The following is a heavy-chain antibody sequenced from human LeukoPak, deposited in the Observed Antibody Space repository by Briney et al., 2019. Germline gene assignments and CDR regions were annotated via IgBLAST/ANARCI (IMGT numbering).Heavy chain of an antibody. CDR2: ISGSGGST. V-gene: IGHV3-23*01. CDR1: GFTFSSYG. CDR3: AKTPTYGAGSYSTYYYYYMDV. J-gene: IGHJ6*03. D-gene: IGHD3-10*01. Sequence: GGSLRLSCAASGFTFSSYGMSWVRQAPGKGLEWVSAISGSGGSTYYADSVKGRFTISRDNSKNTLYLQMNSLRAEDTAVYYSAKTPTYGAGSYSTYYYYYMDVWGKGTTVTITS.